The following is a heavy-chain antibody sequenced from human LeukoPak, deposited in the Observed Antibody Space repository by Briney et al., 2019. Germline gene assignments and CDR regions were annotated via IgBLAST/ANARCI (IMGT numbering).Heavy chain of an antibody. CDR2: AWYSGTT. J-gene: IGHJ5*02. D-gene: IGHD1-14*01. CDR1: GDSINNYY. CDR3: AKGGPEASAGLTWFDP. V-gene: IGHV4-59*01. Sequence: LETLSLTCTVTGDSINNYYWYWMRQPPGKGLECIGYAWYSGTTKYNPSLKSRVTISVDTSKNQFSLKLNYVTAADTAVYYCAKGGPEASAGLTWFDPWRQGTRVTVSS.